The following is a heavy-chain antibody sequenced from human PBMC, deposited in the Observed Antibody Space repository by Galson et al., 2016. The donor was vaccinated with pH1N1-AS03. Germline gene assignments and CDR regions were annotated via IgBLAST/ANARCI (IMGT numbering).Heavy chain of an antibody. CDR1: GFTFRTYG. CDR2: ISSSSSYI. V-gene: IGHV3-21*01. D-gene: IGHD6-19*01. J-gene: IGHJ6*02. Sequence: SLRLSCAASGFTFRTYGMNWVRQAPGKGLEWVSSISSSSSYIYYADSVKGRFTISGDNARNSLYLQMNSLRAEDTAVYYCARRSAAVSGTGCVDVWGQGTTVTVSS. CDR3: ARRSAAVSGTGCVDV.